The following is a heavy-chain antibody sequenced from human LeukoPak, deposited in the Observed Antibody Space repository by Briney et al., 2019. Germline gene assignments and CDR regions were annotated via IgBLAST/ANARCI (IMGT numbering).Heavy chain of an antibody. V-gene: IGHV1-2*02. CDR2: IHPRRGDT. J-gene: IGHJ5*02. CDR1: GYSFTAFY. CDR3: ARDTAMVTYWFDP. Sequence: ASVKVSCKTSGYSFTAFYIHWVRQAPGQGLEWMGWIHPRRGDTNYAQKFQGRVTMTRDTSISTAYMELSRLRSDDTAVYYCARDTAMVTYWFDPWGQGTLVTVSS. D-gene: IGHD5-18*01.